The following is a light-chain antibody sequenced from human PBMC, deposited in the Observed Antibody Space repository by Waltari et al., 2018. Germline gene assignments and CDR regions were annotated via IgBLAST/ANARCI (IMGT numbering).Light chain of an antibody. V-gene: IGLV4-69*01. CDR3: QTWGTGFVV. J-gene: IGLJ2*01. CDR1: SGHSDYS. Sequence: QLALTQSPSASASLGASVKLTCTLSSGHSDYSIAWPQQQPGKGPRYLMKLDSDGSHTMGDGIPHRFSGSSSGAERYLTISSLQYEDEADYYCQTWGTGFVVFGGGTKLTVL. CDR2: LDSDGSH.